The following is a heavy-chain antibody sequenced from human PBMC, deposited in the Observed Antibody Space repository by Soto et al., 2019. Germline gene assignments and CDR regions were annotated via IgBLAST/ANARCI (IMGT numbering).Heavy chain of an antibody. V-gene: IGHV1-69*06. J-gene: IGHJ4*02. CDR2: IIPIFGTA. Sequence: QVQLVQSGAEVKKPGSSVKVSCKASGGTFSSYAISWVRQAPGQGLEWMGGIIPIFGTANYAQKFQGRVTSTADKSTSTDYMELSSLRSEDTAVYYCASTRSERGLRYFDWLLFDYWGQGTLCTVSS. CDR1: GGTFSSYA. D-gene: IGHD3-9*01. CDR3: ASTRSERGLRYFDWLLFDY.